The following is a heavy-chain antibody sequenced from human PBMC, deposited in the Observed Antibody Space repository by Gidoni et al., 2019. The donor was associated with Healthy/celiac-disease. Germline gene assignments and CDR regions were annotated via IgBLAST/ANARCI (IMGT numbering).Heavy chain of an antibody. CDR3: ASEGEQWLDDY. J-gene: IGHJ4*02. CDR2: ISDDGSNQ. CDR1: GFTFSSYA. V-gene: IGHV3-30-3*01. Sequence: SCSASGFTFSSYAMHWVRQAPGKGLEWVAVISDDGSNQYYADPVEGRFTISRDNAKNTLYLQMNSLRAEDTAVYYCASEGEQWLDDYWGQGTLVTVSS. D-gene: IGHD6-19*01.